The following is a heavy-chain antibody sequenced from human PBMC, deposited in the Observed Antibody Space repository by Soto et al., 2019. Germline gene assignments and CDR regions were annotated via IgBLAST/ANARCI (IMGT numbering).Heavy chain of an antibody. Sequence: QVQLVQSGAEVKEPGDSVRVSCEASGYTFTAYYIHWVRQAPGQGLEWMGWINPKFGDTTYAQDFQGRGSMTRDMAISTVYMELSMLTSDDTAIYYCARNMDYYYGPGSGNGHGFWGQGTTVTVFS. J-gene: IGHJ6*02. CDR3: ARNMDYYYGPGSGNGHGF. CDR1: GYTFTAYY. D-gene: IGHD3-10*01. CDR2: INPKFGDT. V-gene: IGHV1-2*02.